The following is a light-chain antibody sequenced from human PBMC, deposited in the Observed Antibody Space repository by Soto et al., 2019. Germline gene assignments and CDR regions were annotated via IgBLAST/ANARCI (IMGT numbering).Light chain of an antibody. CDR3: QQRTT. V-gene: IGKV3-11*01. J-gene: IGKJ2*01. Sequence: EVVLTQSPATLSLSPGERATLSCRTSHSVDTLLAWYQQKPGQAPRLVSYNAFKRAPGIPARFSGSASRTDFTLTISSLEPEDFAVYYCQQRTTFGQGTKLEIK. CDR1: HSVDTL. CDR2: NAF.